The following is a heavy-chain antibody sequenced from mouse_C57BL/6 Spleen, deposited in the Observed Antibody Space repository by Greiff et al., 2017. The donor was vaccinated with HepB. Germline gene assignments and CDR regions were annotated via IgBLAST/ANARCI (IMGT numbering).Heavy chain of an antibody. V-gene: IGHV1-43*01. J-gene: IGHJ4*01. Sequence: VQLQQSGPELVKPGASVKISCKASGYSFTGYYMHWVKQSSEKSLEWIGEINPSTGGTSYNQKFKGKATLTVDKSSSTAYMQLKSLTSEDSAVYYCARLAYYAMDYWGQGTSVTVSS. CDR1: GYSFTGYY. CDR2: INPSTGGT. CDR3: ARLAYYAMDY.